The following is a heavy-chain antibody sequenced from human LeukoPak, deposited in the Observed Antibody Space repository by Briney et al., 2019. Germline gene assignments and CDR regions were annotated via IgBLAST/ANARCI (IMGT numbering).Heavy chain of an antibody. J-gene: IGHJ4*02. V-gene: IGHV1-18*01. CDR2: ITTYNGDK. CDR1: GYTLSGYG. D-gene: IGHD2-8*01. Sequence: ASVKVSCKASGYTLSGYGISWLRQAPGQGLDWVGLITTYNGDKKYSEKFQGRITMTTDTSTSTYYMELRSLRSDDTAIYYCARDCSNGVCYPRDYWGQGTLVIVST. CDR3: ARDCSNGVCYPRDY.